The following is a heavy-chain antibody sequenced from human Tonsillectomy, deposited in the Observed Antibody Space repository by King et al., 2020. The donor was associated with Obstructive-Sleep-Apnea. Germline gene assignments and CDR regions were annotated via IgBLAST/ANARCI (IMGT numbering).Heavy chain of an antibody. D-gene: IGHD3-22*01. Sequence: QLQESGPGLVKPSETLSLTCTVSGYSISSGYYWGWIRQPPGKGLEWIGSIYHSGSTYYNPSHKSRVTISVDTSKNQFSLKLSSVTAADTAVYYCARDYYDSSGYYYPFDYWGQGTLVTVSS. CDR2: IYHSGST. J-gene: IGHJ4*02. V-gene: IGHV4-38-2*02. CDR3: ARDYYDSSGYYYPFDY. CDR1: GYSISSGYY.